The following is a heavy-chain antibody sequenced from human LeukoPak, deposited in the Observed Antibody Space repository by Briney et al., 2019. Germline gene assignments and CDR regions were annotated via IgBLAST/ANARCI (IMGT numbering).Heavy chain of an antibody. D-gene: IGHD2-15*01. CDR3: ARELCSGGGCESFDF. CDR2: ISHSGHT. Sequence: SETLSLTCAVYGGSFSGNYWSWIRQSPGKGLEWIGEISHSGHTNYNPSLKRRVTISIDTSKKQFSLQLTSVTAADTAVYYCARELCSGGGCESFDFWGQGTMVTVSS. J-gene: IGHJ4*02. V-gene: IGHV4-34*01. CDR1: GGSFSGNY.